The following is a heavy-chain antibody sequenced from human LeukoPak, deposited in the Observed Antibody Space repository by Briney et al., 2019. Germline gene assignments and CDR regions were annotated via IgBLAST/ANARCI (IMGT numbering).Heavy chain of an antibody. D-gene: IGHD3-10*01. J-gene: IGHJ5*02. CDR3: AREVGSMVRILRGGGKDYNWFDP. V-gene: IGHV1-2*02. CDR1: GYNFTDYL. Sequence: ASVKVSCEASGYNFTDYLIHWVRHAPGQGLEWMGWINPNSGGTNSAQNFQGRVTLTRDTSIGTAYMELSRLTSDDTAIYYCAREVGSMVRILRGGGKDYNWFDPWGQGALVTVSS. CDR2: INPNSGGT.